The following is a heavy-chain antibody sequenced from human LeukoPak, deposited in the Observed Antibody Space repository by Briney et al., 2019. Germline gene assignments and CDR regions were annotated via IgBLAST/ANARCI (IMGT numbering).Heavy chain of an antibody. D-gene: IGHD3-22*01. Sequence: ASVKVSCKASGYTFTGYYMHWVRQAPGQGLEWMGIINPSGGSTSYAQKFQGRVTMTRDMSTSTVYMELSSLRSEDMAVYYCARDMGTYDSSGYSFDCWGQGTLVTVSS. V-gene: IGHV1-46*01. CDR2: INPSGGST. CDR3: ARDMGTYDSSGYSFDC. J-gene: IGHJ4*02. CDR1: GYTFTGYY.